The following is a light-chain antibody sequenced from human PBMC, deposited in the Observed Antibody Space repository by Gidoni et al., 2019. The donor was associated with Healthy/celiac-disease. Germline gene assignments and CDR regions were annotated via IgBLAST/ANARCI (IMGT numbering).Light chain of an antibody. V-gene: IGKV3-20*01. J-gene: IGKJ1*01. CDR3: QQYGSSPLT. Sequence: EIVLTQSPGTLSVSPGERATLPCRASQSVSSSYLAWYQQKPGQAPRRLIYGASSRATGIPDRFSGSGSGTDFTVTISRLEPEDFAVYYCQQYGSSPLTFGQXTKVEIK. CDR1: QSVSSSY. CDR2: GAS.